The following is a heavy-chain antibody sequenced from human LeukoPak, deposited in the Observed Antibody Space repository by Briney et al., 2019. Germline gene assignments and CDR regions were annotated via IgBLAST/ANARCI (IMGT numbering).Heavy chain of an antibody. J-gene: IGHJ4*02. CDR3: ARALDILTGYYNFDY. Sequence: GSLRLSCAASGFTFSSYSMNWVRQAPGKGLEWVSYISSSSSTIYYADSVKGRFTISRDNAKNSLYLQMNSLRAEDTAVYYCARALDILTGYYNFDYWGQGTLVTVSS. V-gene: IGHV3-48*01. D-gene: IGHD3-9*01. CDR2: ISSSSSTI. CDR1: GFTFSSYS.